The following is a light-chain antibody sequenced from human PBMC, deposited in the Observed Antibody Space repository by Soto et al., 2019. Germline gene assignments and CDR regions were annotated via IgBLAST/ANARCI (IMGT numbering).Light chain of an antibody. V-gene: IGLV2-8*01. CDR2: EVS. CDR3: TSNNGSNNRV. J-gene: IGLJ1*01. Sequence: QSALTQPPSASGSPGQSVTISCTGTSSDVGGYNYVSWYQQHPDKAPKLMIYEVSKRPSGVPDRFSGSKSGNTASLTVSGLQADDEAEYYSTSNNGSNNRVFGTGTKVTVL. CDR1: SSDVGGYNY.